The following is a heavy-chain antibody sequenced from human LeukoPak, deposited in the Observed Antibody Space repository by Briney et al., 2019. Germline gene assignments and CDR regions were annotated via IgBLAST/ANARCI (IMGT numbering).Heavy chain of an antibody. J-gene: IGHJ4*02. CDR3: AIMHPYYDGSGYWVQ. Sequence: GGSLRLSCAASGLTFSSYAMSWVRQAPGKGLEWVSAISGSGGSTYYADSVKGRFTISRDNSKNTLYMEMNSLRAEDTALYYCAIMHPYYDGSGYWVQWGQGTLVTVSS. CDR1: GLTFSSYA. V-gene: IGHV3-23*01. CDR2: ISGSGGST. D-gene: IGHD3-22*01.